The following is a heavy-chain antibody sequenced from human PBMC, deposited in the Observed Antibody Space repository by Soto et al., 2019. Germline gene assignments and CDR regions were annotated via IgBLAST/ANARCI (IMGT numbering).Heavy chain of an antibody. CDR2: ISYYGSNK. V-gene: IGHV3-30-3*01. CDR3: GRDVGKMATSITYSFDY. J-gene: IGHJ4*02. CDR1: GFTFSSYA. D-gene: IGHD5-12*01. Sequence: GGSLRLSCAASGFTFSSYAMRWIRQAPGKGLEWVAVISYYGSNKYYADSVKGRFTISRDNSKNTLYLQMNSLRAEDTAVYYCGRDVGKMATSITYSFDYWGQGTLVTVSS.